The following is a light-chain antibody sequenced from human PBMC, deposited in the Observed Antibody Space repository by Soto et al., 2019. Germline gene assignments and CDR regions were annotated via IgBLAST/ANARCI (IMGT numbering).Light chain of an antibody. CDR3: QQSYRFPKT. CDR2: AAS. CDR1: QTVTSY. Sequence: DVQMTQSPSSLSASVGDSLTLTCRASQTVTSYLNWYQLKPGKAPKLLIYAASTLQSGVPSRFSGSGSGTEFTLTIISLQPEDFATYYCQQSYRFPKTFGRGTKVEVK. V-gene: IGKV1-39*01. J-gene: IGKJ1*01.